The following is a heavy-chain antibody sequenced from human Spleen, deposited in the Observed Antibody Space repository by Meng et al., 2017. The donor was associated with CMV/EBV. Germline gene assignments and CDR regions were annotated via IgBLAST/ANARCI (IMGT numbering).Heavy chain of an antibody. CDR3: AKAPYSGGFDS. J-gene: IGHJ4*02. Sequence: SCTASGFTFSKCGMHWGRQAPGKGLEWVAVIWYDGSEEYYADNVKGRFTISRDNYRHMLYLQMNNLRAEDTAVYYCAKAPYSGGFDSWGQGTLVTVSS. CDR1: GFTFSKCG. CDR2: IWYDGSEE. D-gene: IGHD3-10*01. V-gene: IGHV3-33*03.